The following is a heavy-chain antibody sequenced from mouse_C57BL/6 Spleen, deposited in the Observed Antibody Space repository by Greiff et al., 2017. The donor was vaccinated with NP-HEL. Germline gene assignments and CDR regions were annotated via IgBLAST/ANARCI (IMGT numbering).Heavy chain of an antibody. CDR3: AREWLGY. V-gene: IGHV5-4*01. CDR2: ISDGGSYT. J-gene: IGHJ3*01. CDR1: GFTFSSYA. Sequence: EVQVVESGGGLVKPGGSLKLSCAASGFTFSSYAMSWVRQTPEKRLEWVATISDGGSYTYYPDNVKGRFTISRDNAKNNLYLQRSHLKSEDTAMYYCAREWLGYWGQGTLVTVSA.